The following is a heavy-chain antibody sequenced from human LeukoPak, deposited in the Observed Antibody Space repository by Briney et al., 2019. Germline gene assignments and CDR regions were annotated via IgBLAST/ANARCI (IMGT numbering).Heavy chain of an antibody. V-gene: IGHV4-59*01. CDR3: AGYYDSSGYSDIEYFQH. D-gene: IGHD3-22*01. CDR1: GGSISSYY. Sequence: PETLSLTCTVSGGSISSYYWSWIRQPPGKGLEWIGYIYYSGSTNYNPSLKSRVTISVDTSKNQFSLKLSSVTAADTAVYYCAGYYDSSGYSDIEYFQHWGQGTLVTVSS. CDR2: IYYSGST. J-gene: IGHJ1*01.